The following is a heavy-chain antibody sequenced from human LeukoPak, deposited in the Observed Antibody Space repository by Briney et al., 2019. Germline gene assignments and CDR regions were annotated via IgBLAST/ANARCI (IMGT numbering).Heavy chain of an antibody. CDR3: ARRAGAYSHPYDY. J-gene: IGHJ4*02. V-gene: IGHV1-8*01. Sequence: ASVKVSCKASGYTFTSYDINWVRQATGQGLEWMGWMNPNSGNTGYAQKFQGRVAMTRNTSITTAYMELSSLRAEDTAVYYCARRAGAYSHPYDYWGQGTLVTVSS. CDR1: GYTFTSYD. CDR2: MNPNSGNT. D-gene: IGHD4/OR15-4a*01.